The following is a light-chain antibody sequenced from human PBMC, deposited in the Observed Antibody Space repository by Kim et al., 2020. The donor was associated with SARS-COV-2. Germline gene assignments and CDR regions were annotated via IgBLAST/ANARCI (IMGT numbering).Light chain of an antibody. Sequence: QHSTLPCTGTHNYFGHESATWRHQHQGPPPKLLSSRNNNRPSGISERFSASRSGDTASLTITGLQPEDEADYYCSAWDSSLSACVFGGGTKLTV. CDR3: SAWDSSLSACV. CDR1: HNYFGHES. CDR2: RNN. J-gene: IGLJ3*02. V-gene: IGLV10-54*01.